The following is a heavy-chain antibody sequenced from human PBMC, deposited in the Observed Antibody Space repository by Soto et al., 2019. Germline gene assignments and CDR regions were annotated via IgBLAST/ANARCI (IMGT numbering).Heavy chain of an antibody. D-gene: IGHD3-22*01. Sequence: PSETLSLTCTVSGGSISSGSYYWSWIRQHPGKGLEWIGYVYYRGNTFYNPSLQSRVSISLDTSKNQFSLKLSSVTAADTAVYYCARAGAYYYDSTGLYYFDYWGQGTLVTVSS. CDR3: ARAGAYYYDSTGLYYFDY. V-gene: IGHV4-31*03. CDR1: GGSISSGSYY. J-gene: IGHJ4*02. CDR2: VYYRGNT.